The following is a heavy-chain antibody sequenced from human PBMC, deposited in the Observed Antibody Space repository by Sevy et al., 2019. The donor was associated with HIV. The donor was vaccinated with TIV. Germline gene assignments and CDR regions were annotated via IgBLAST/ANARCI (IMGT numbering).Heavy chain of an antibody. CDR1: GYSFTSYW. Sequence: GESLKISCKGSGYSFTSYWIGWVRQMPGKGLEWMGIIYPGDSDTRYSPSFQGQVTISADKSISTAYLQWRSLKASDTAMYYCARRTYCGGDCYFVDYWGQGTLVTVSS. V-gene: IGHV5-51*01. J-gene: IGHJ4*02. CDR2: IYPGDSDT. D-gene: IGHD2-21*02. CDR3: ARRTYCGGDCYFVDY.